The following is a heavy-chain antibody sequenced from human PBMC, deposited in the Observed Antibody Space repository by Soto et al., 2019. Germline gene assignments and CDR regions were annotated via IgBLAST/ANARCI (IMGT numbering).Heavy chain of an antibody. J-gene: IGHJ5*02. CDR2: IRGSAGNA. Sequence: EVQLLESGGGLVQPGGSLRLSCAGTGFTFSSYGMSWVRQAPGKGLECVSTIRGSAGNANYADSVKGRFTISRDDSTNTVHLQMNSLRPDDTAVYYCAKHLWFGESVFDPWGQGTLVVGSS. D-gene: IGHD3-10*01. V-gene: IGHV3-23*01. CDR1: GFTFSSYG. CDR3: AKHLWFGESVFDP.